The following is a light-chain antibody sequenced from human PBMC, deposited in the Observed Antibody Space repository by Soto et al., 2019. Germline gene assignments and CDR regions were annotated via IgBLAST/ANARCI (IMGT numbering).Light chain of an antibody. CDR1: SSDVGGYNF. CDR3: FSFTDRSTYV. Sequence: QSVLTQPASVSGSPGQSITISCSGTSSDVGGYNFVSWYQHHPGIAPKLIIYEVTNRPSGVSNRFSGSKSANTASLTISGLQADDEADYYCFSFTDRSTYVFGTGTKVTVL. V-gene: IGLV2-14*01. CDR2: EVT. J-gene: IGLJ1*01.